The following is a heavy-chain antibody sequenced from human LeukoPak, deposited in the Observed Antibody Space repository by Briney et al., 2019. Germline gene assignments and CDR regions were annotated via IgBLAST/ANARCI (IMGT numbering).Heavy chain of an antibody. J-gene: IGHJ4*02. D-gene: IGHD3-22*01. CDR1: GFTFSSYG. Sequence: PGGSLRLSCAASGFTFSSYGMSWVRQAPGKGLEWVSAISGSGGSTYYADSVKGRFTISRDNSKNTLYLQMNSLRAEDTAVYYCAIDPDYYDSSGYYPEGDYWGQGTLVTVSS. V-gene: IGHV3-23*01. CDR3: AIDPDYYDSSGYYPEGDY. CDR2: ISGSGGST.